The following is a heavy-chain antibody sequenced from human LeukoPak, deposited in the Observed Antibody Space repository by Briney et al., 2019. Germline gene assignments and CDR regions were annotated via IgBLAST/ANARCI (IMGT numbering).Heavy chain of an antibody. CDR1: GGSISSYY. J-gene: IGHJ4*02. V-gene: IGHV4-59*12. Sequence: SETLSLTCTVSGGSISSYYWSWIRQPPGKGLEWIGYIYYSGSTNYNPSLKSRVTISVDTSKNQFSLRLNSVTAADTAIYYCARGVYEILTAFQHFDKWGQGIRVTVSS. CDR3: ARGVYEILTAFQHFDK. D-gene: IGHD3-9*01. CDR2: IYYSGST.